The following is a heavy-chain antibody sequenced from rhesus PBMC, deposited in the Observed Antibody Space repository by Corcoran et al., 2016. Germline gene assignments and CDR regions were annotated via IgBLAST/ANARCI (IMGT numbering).Heavy chain of an antibody. J-gene: IGHJ4*01. V-gene: IGHV3S5*01. CDR1: GVTFSSYG. CDR2: INSGGGST. CDR3: AKGGGDY. Sequence: EVQLVETGGGLVQPGGSLKLSCAVSGVTFSSYGMSWVRQAPGKGLEWVSDINSGGGSTYYADSVKGRFTISRDNSKNTLSLQMNSLRAEDTTVYYCAKGGGDYWGQGVLVTVSS. D-gene: IGHD3-34*01.